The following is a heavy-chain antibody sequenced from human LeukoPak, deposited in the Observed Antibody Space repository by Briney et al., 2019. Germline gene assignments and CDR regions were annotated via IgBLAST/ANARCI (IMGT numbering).Heavy chain of an antibody. V-gene: IGHV3-30*04. Sequence: AGGSLRLSCTASGFTFSAYALHWVRQAPGKGREWVAVISHDESNYYHAESVKGRFSISRDDSKNTLVLQMNSLTTEDAGVYYCARARTGSYYSPFEYWGPGTLVTVSS. D-gene: IGHD1-26*01. CDR3: ARARTGSYYSPFEY. CDR2: ISHDESNY. CDR1: GFTFSAYA. J-gene: IGHJ1*01.